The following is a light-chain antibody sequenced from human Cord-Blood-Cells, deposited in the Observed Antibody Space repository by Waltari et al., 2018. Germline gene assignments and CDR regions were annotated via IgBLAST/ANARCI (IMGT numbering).Light chain of an antibody. CDR3: CSYAGSSTLV. Sequence: QSALTQPASVSGSPGQSITISCTGTSSAVGSYNLVSWYQQHPGKAPKLMIYEGSKRPSGVSNRFSGSKSGNTASLTISGLQAEDEVDYYCCSYAGSSTLVFGGGTKLTVL. V-gene: IGLV2-23*01. CDR2: EGS. J-gene: IGLJ2*01. CDR1: SSAVGSYNL.